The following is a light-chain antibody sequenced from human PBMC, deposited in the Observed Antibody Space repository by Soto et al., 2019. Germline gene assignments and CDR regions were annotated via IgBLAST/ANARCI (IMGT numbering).Light chain of an antibody. V-gene: IGKV3-20*01. CDR1: QVIRNDF. CDR2: GAS. CDR3: HQYGMSTRA. Sequence: EIVLTQSPGTLSLSPGDRATLSCRASQVIRNDFLAWYQQKPGQAPSLLIYGASRRATGIPDRFSGSGSGTDFNFTISRLEPEDFAVYYCHQYGMSTRAFGQGSKVEIK. J-gene: IGKJ1*01.